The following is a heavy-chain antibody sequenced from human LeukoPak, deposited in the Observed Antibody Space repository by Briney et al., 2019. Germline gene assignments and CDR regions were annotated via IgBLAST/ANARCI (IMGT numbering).Heavy chain of an antibody. D-gene: IGHD5-18*01. CDR2: ISSSSSYI. V-gene: IGHV3-21*03. CDR1: GLTFSSYS. J-gene: IGHJ4*02. Sequence: GGSLRLSCAASGLTFSSYSMNWVRQAPGKGLEWVSSISSSSSYIYYADSVKGRFTISRDNAKNSLYLQMNSLRAEDTAVYYCARDSVDTAMVYWGQGTLVTVSS. CDR3: ARDSVDTAMVY.